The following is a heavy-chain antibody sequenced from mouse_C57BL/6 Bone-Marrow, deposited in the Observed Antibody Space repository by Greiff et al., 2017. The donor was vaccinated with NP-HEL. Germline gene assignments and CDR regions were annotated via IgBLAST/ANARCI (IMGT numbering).Heavy chain of an antibody. J-gene: IGHJ2*01. D-gene: IGHD6-2*01. CDR2: INPNNGGT. V-gene: IGHV1-26*01. CDR1: GYTFTDYY. CDR3: GSLFDY. Sequence: VQPQQSGPELVKPGASVKISCKASGYTFTDYYMNWVKQSHGKSLEWIGDINPNNGGTSYNQKFKGKATLTVDKSSSTAYMELRSLTSEDSAVYYCGSLFDYWGQGTTLTVSS.